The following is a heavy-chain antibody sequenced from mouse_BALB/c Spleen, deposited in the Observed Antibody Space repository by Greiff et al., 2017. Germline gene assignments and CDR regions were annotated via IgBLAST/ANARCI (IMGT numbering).Heavy chain of an antibody. CDR3: AGDQGYYRYDNAMDY. Sequence: VHLVESGPGLVAPSQSLSITCTVSGFSLTGYGVNWVRQPPGKGLEWLGMIWGDGSTDYNSALKSRLSISKDNSKSQVFLKMNSLQTDDTARYYCAGDQGYYRYDNAMDYWGQGTSVTVSS. J-gene: IGHJ4*01. CDR2: IWGDGST. CDR1: GFSLTGYG. D-gene: IGHD2-14*01. V-gene: IGHV2-6-7*01.